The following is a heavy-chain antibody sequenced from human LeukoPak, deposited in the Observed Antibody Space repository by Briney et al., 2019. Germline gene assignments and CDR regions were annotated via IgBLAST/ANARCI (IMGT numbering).Heavy chain of an antibody. CDR1: GGSISSYY. J-gene: IGHJ4*02. CDR2: IYYSGST. CDR3: AREDTAMAIFDC. V-gene: IGHV4-59*01. Sequence: SETLSLTCTVSGGSISSYYWSWIRQPPGKGLEWIGYIYYSGSTNYNPSLKSRVTISVDTSKNQFSLKLSSVTAADTAVYYCAREDTAMAIFDCWGQGTLVTVSS. D-gene: IGHD5-18*01.